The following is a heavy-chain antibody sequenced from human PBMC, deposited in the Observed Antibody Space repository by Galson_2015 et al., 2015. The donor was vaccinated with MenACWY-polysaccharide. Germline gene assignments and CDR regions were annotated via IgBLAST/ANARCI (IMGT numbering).Heavy chain of an antibody. V-gene: IGHV3-74*01. J-gene: IGHJ5*02. D-gene: IGHD2-15*01. CDR3: TKAGAKYCRGSSCYFNWFDP. CDR1: GFSFSTYW. Sequence: SLRLSCAASGFSFSTYWMHRVRHAPGKGLVWVSRTNADGSATDYADSVRGRFTISRDNAKNTLYLEMNSLRAEDTAVYYCTKAGAKYCRGSSCYFNWFDPWGQGTLVTVSS. CDR2: TNADGSAT.